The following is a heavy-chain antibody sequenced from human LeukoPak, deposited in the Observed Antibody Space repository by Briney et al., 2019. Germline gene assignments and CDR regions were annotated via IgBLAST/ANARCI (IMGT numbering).Heavy chain of an antibody. CDR3: ARVGVVVPSAWFDP. D-gene: IGHD2-2*01. CDR1: VYNFGIFG. V-gene: IGHV1-18*01. J-gene: IGHJ5*02. CDR2: ISANNGNT. Sequence: ASVKVSCKASVYNFGIFGMSGVRQAPGQGLEWMGWISANNGNTKYAQKLQGRVTMTTDTSTSTAYMELRSLRSDDTAVYYCARVGVVVPSAWFDPWGQGTLVTVSS.